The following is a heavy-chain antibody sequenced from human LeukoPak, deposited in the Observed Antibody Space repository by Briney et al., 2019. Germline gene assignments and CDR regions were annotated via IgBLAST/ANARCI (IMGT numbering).Heavy chain of an antibody. Sequence: PSETLSLTCTVSGGSISSYYWSWIRQPPGKGLEWIGYIYYSGSTNYNPSLKSRVTISVDTSKNQFSLKLSSVTAADTAVYYCASSFLGGAVDIWGQGTMVTVSS. V-gene: IGHV4-59*01. J-gene: IGHJ3*02. CDR1: GGSISSYY. D-gene: IGHD1-26*01. CDR2: IYYSGST. CDR3: ASSFLGGAVDI.